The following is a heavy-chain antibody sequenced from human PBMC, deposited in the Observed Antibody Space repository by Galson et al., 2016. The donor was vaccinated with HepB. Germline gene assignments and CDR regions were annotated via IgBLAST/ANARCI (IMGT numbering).Heavy chain of an antibody. CDR3: AQHSSGGFDY. Sequence: PALVKPTQTLTLSCRLSGFSLDTRGMCVSWVRQPPGKALEWLAAIDWADAKYFRSSLKTRLSISKDTSGINVVLTMTNMDPVYTGTYYCAQHSSGGFDYWGQGTLVTVSS. CDR1: GFSLDTRGMC. D-gene: IGHD6-19*01. J-gene: IGHJ4*02. V-gene: IGHV2-70*20. CDR2: IDWADAK.